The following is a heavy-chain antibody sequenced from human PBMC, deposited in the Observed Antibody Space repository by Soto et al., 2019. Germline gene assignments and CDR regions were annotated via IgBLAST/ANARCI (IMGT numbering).Heavy chain of an antibody. Sequence: ASVKVSCKASGYTFTGYYMHWVRQAPGQGLEWMGWINPNSGGTNYAQKFQGRVTMTRDTSISTAYMELSRLRSDDTAVYYCARGGIGQWLVTHYEMDVWGQGXTVTVPS. CDR3: ARGGIGQWLVTHYEMDV. CDR2: INPNSGGT. D-gene: IGHD6-19*01. CDR1: GYTFTGYY. V-gene: IGHV1-2*02. J-gene: IGHJ6*02.